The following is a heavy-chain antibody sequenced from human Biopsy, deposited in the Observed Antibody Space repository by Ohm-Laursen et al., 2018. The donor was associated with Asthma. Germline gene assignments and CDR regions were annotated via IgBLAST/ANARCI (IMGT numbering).Heavy chain of an antibody. J-gene: IGHJ4*02. CDR1: GFTFSSYG. D-gene: IGHD3-3*01. CDR3: ASQSSGPDFWSGYYYFDY. V-gene: IGHV3-30*03. Sequence: SLRLSCAASGFTFSSYGMHWVRQAPGKGLEWVAVISYDGSNKYYADSVKGRFTISGDNSKNTLYLQMNSLRAEDTAVYYWASQSSGPDFWSGYYYFDYWGQRTLATVSS. CDR2: ISYDGSNK.